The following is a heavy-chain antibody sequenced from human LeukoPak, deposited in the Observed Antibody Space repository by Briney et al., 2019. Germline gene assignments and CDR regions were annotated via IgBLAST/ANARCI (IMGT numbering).Heavy chain of an antibody. D-gene: IGHD3-9*01. CDR1: GFTFSSYS. Sequence: PGGSLRLSCAASGFTFSSYSMNWVRQAPGKGLEWVSSISSSSYIYYADSVKGRFTISRDNAKNSLYLQMNSLRAEDTAVYYCASEANYDILTGYYFSWGQGTLVTVSS. V-gene: IGHV3-21*01. CDR2: ISSSSYI. J-gene: IGHJ5*02. CDR3: ASEANYDILTGYYFS.